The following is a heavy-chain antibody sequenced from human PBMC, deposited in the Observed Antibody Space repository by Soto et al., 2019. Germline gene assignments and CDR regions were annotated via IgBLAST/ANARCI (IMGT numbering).Heavy chain of an antibody. CDR2: MNPNSANT. V-gene: IGHV1-8*01. J-gene: IGHJ6*02. CDR3: ARGAGRGMDV. Sequence: QVQLVQSGAEVKKTGASVKLSCKASGYTFTSYDITWVRPATGQGLEWMGWMNPNSANTGYAQKFQGGVTMARNTSISTAYMELSTLRSEDTDVYYCARGAGRGMDVWGQGTTVTVSS. CDR1: GYTFTSYD.